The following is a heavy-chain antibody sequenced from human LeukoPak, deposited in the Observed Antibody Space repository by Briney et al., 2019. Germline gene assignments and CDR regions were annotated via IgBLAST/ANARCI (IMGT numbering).Heavy chain of an antibody. CDR2: ISGSGGST. CDR3: AKRGYDYVWGSYRTEYYFDY. D-gene: IGHD3-16*02. Sequence: GGSLRLSCAASGFTFSSYAMSWVRQAPGEGLEWVSAISGSGGSTYYADSVKGRFTISRDNSKNTLYLQMNSLRAEDTAVYYCAKRGYDYVWGSYRTEYYFDYWGQGTLVTASS. J-gene: IGHJ4*02. CDR1: GFTFSSYA. V-gene: IGHV3-23*01.